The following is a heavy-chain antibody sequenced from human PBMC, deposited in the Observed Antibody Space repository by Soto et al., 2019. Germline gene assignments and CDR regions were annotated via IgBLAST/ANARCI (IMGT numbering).Heavy chain of an antibody. J-gene: IGHJ6*02. Sequence: ASVKVSCKASGYTFTSYDINWVRQATGQGLEWMGWMNPNSGNTGYAQKFQGRVTMTRNTSISTAYMELSSLRSEDTAVYYCARGEGSSGYYQYYYYGMDVWGQGTTVTVSS. CDR1: GYTFTSYD. V-gene: IGHV1-8*01. D-gene: IGHD3-22*01. CDR3: ARGEGSSGYYQYYYYGMDV. CDR2: MNPNSGNT.